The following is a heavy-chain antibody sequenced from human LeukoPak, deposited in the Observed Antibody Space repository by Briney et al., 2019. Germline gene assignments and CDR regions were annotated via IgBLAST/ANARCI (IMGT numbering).Heavy chain of an antibody. D-gene: IGHD2-2*01. CDR3: ARAGDCSSTSCLDY. CDR2: ISYDGSNK. J-gene: IGHJ4*02. V-gene: IGHV3-30*01. Sequence: GGSLRLSCAASGFTFSSYAMHWVRQAPGKGLEWVAVISYDGSNKYYADSVKGRFTISRDNSKNTLYLQMNSLRAEDTAVYYCARAGDCSSTSCLDYWGQGTLVTVSS. CDR1: GFTFSSYA.